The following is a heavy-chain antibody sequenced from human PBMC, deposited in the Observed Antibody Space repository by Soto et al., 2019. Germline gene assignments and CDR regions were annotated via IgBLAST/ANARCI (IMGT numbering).Heavy chain of an antibody. V-gene: IGHV1-8*01. J-gene: IGHJ6*02. Sequence: QVQLVQSGAEVKKPGASVKVSCKASGYTFTSYDINWVRQATGQGLEWMGWMNPNSGNTGYAQKFQGRVTMTRNTSISTAYMELSSLRSEDTAVYYCARGVRGYDWGVYYYYGMDVWGQGTTVTVSS. CDR3: ARGVRGYDWGVYYYYGMDV. CDR1: GYTFTSYD. D-gene: IGHD5-12*01. CDR2: MNPNSGNT.